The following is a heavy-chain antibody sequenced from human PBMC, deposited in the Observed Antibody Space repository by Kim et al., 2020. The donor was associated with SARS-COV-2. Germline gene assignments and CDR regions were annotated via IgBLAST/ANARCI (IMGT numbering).Heavy chain of an antibody. J-gene: IGHJ4*02. CDR3: ARDRDWNSPLYFDY. CDR2: INHSGST. V-gene: IGHV4-34*01. Sequence: SETLSLTCAVYGGSFSGYYWSWIRQPPGKGLEWIGEINHSGSTNYNPSLKSRVTISVDTSKNQFSLKLSSVTAADTAVYYCARDRDWNSPLYFDYWGQGTLVTVSS. D-gene: IGHD1-7*01. CDR1: GGSFSGYY.